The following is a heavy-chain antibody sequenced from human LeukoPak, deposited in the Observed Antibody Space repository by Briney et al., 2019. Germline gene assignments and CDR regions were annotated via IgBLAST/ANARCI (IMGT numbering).Heavy chain of an antibody. CDR3: ARVSGSSGWYVYNNWFDP. J-gene: IGHJ5*02. CDR2: IYHSGST. Sequence: SETLSLTCTVSGYSISSGYYRGWIRQPPGKGLEWIGSIYHSGSTYYNPSLKSRVTISVDTSKNQFSLKLSSVTAADTAVYYCARVSGSSGWYVYNNWFDPWGQGTLVTVSS. CDR1: GYSISSGYY. V-gene: IGHV4-38-2*02. D-gene: IGHD6-19*01.